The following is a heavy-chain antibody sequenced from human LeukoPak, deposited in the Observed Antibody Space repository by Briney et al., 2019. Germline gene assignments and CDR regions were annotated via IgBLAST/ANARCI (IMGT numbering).Heavy chain of an antibody. CDR1: GGSISSGGYY. CDR2: IYYSGST. D-gene: IGHD6-19*01. V-gene: IGHV4-31*03. CDR3: ARVGVAGPKPFDY. Sequence: PSQTLSLTCTVSGGSISSGGYYWSWIRQHPGKGLEWIGYIYYSGSTYYNPSLKSRVTISVDTSKNQFSLKLSSVIAADTAVYYCARVGVAGPKPFDYWGQGTLVTVSS. J-gene: IGHJ4*02.